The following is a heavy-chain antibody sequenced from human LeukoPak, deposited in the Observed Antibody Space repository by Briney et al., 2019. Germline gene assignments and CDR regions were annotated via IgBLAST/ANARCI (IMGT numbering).Heavy chain of an antibody. CDR1: GFTFSSYG. V-gene: IGHV3-30*18. J-gene: IGHJ6*02. CDR2: ISYDGSNK. D-gene: IGHD2-15*01. Sequence: GRSLRLSCAASGFTFSSYGMHWVRQAPGKGLEWVAVISYDGSNKYYADSVKGRFTISRYNSKNTLYLQMNSLRAEDTAVYYCAKDTVVVVADGYYGMDVWGQGTTVTVSS. CDR3: AKDTVVVVADGYYGMDV.